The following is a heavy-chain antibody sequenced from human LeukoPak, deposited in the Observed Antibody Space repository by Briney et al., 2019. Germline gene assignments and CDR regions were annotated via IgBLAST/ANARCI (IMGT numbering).Heavy chain of an antibody. Sequence: GGSLRLSCAASGFTFSSYSMNWVRQAPGKGLEWVSGISPGGPTYYADSVKGRFTISRDDSKNTLYLQMRNLRADDTAVYYCAKDGAWLRFDDWGQGILVTVSS. CDR2: ISPGGPT. CDR1: GFTFSSYS. J-gene: IGHJ4*02. D-gene: IGHD5-12*01. CDR3: AKDGAWLRFDD. V-gene: IGHV3-23*01.